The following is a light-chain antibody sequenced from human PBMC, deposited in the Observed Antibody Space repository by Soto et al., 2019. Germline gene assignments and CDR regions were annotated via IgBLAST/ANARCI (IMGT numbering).Light chain of an antibody. J-gene: IGKJ1*01. CDR2: LGS. Sequence: DLVMTQSPLSLPVTPGEPASISCRSSQSLLHSNGYNYLDWYLQKPGQSPQLLIYLGSNRASGVPDRFSGSGSGTDFTLRISRVEAEDVGVYYCMQALTTPWTFGQGTKVEIK. V-gene: IGKV2-28*01. CDR3: MQALTTPWT. CDR1: QSLLHSNGYNY.